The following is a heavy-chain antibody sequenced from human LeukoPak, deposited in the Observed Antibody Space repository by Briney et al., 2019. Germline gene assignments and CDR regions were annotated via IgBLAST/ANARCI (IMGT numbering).Heavy chain of an antibody. J-gene: IGHJ4*02. CDR1: GYTFTGYY. D-gene: IGHD2-15*01. CDR3: ARVGCGAGSCDFDY. CDR2: INPNSGGT. Sequence: GASVKVSCKASGYTFTGYYMHWVRQAPGQGLEWMGWINPNSGGTNYAQKFQGRVTMTRDTSISTAYMELSRLRSDDTAVYYCARVGCGAGSCDFDYWGQGTLVTVSS. V-gene: IGHV1-2*02.